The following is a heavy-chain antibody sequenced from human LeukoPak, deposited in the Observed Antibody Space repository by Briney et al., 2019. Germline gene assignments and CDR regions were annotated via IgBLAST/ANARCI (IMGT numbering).Heavy chain of an antibody. D-gene: IGHD3-3*01. CDR1: GFTFSDYA. CDR3: ARDRSGYANDAFDF. CDR2: LSYGGTNK. V-gene: IGHV3-30-3*01. Sequence: GRSLRLSCAASGFTFSDYAMHWVRQAPGKGLEWVAVLSYGGTNKYYADSVKGRFTISRDNSENTMFLQMNSLRAEDTAVYHCARDRSGYANDAFDFWGQGTMVTVSS. J-gene: IGHJ3*01.